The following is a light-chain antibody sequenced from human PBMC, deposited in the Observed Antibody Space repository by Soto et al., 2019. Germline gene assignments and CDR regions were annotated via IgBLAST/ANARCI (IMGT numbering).Light chain of an antibody. Sequence: DIQLTQSPSFVSASVGDRVSISCRASQHVDSWLAWYQHKPGIAPKLLLYTASTLESGVPSRFSGSGSGTDFTLTITSLQPDDFATYYCQQARSFPITFGQGTRLEIK. J-gene: IGKJ5*01. CDR3: QQARSFPIT. CDR2: TAS. V-gene: IGKV1-12*01. CDR1: QHVDSW.